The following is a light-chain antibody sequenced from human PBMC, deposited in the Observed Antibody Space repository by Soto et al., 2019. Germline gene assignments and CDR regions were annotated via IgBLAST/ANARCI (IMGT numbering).Light chain of an antibody. V-gene: IGLV1-40*01. CDR3: QSYDSSLSGVI. J-gene: IGLJ2*01. CDR2: GDS. CDR1: SSNIGAGYE. Sequence: QSVLTQPPSVSGAPGQRVTISCIGGSSNIGAGYEVHWYQQLPGTVPKLLVYGDSNRPSGVPDRFSGSKSDTSASLAITGLQAEDEADYYCQSYDSSLSGVIFGGGTKLTVL.